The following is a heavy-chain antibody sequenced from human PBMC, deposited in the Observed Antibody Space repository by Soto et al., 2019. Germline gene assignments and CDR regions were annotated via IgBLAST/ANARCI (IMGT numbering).Heavy chain of an antibody. J-gene: IGHJ5*02. V-gene: IGHV3-7*03. D-gene: IGHD2-8*01. CDR1: GFTFSSYW. CDR2: IKQDGSEK. CDR3: ARDLGSVGYCTNGVCNWFDP. Sequence: GGSLRLSCAASGFTFSSYWMSWVRQAPGKGLEWVANIKQDGSEKYYVDSVKGRFTISRDNAKNSLYLQMNSLRAEDTAVYYCARDLGSVGYCTNGVCNWFDPWGQGTLVTVSS.